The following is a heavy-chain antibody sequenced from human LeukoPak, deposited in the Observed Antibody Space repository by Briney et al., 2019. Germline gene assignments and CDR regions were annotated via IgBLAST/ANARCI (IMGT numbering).Heavy chain of an antibody. Sequence: PSETLSLTCTVSGGSISSGDYYWSWIRQPPGKGLEWIGYIYYSGSTYYNPSLKSRVTISVDTSKNQFSLKLSSVTAADTAVYYCARLGCSNFDPPRYWGQGTLVTVSS. D-gene: IGHD2-2*01. J-gene: IGHJ4*02. CDR1: GGSISSGDYY. CDR3: ARLGCSNFDPPRY. CDR2: IYYSGST. V-gene: IGHV4-30-4*01.